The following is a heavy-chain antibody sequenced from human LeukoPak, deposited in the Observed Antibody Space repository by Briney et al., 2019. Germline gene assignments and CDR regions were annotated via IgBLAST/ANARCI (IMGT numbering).Heavy chain of an antibody. CDR2: IWYNGSNE. D-gene: IGHD4-23*01. V-gene: IGHV3-33*01. Sequence: GGSLRLSCAASGFMFSNYGMHWVCQAPGKGLEWVAVIWYNGSNEYYADSVEGRFTISSDTSKNTLYLQMNSMRAEDTAVYCCGESGNSQPADYWGQGTLVTVSS. CDR1: GFMFSNYG. J-gene: IGHJ4*02. CDR3: GESGNSQPADY.